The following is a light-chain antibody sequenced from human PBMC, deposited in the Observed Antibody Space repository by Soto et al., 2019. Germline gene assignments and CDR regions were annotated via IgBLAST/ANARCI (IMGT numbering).Light chain of an antibody. CDR3: QQYENWPPVT. CDR2: NSY. V-gene: IGKV3-15*01. CDR1: QNIRRS. Sequence: IVMTQSPATLSVSPGERATLSCRASQNIRRSLAWYQQKPGQPPRLLIDNSYTRATGIAARFSGSGSGTDFTLTISSLQVEDFAVYFCQQYENWPPVTFGGGTKVEIK. J-gene: IGKJ4*01.